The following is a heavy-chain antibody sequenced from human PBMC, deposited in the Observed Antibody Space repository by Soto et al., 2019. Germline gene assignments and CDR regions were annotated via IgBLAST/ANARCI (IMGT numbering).Heavy chain of an antibody. CDR2: IIPIFGTA. V-gene: IGHV1-69*01. D-gene: IGHD2-15*01. J-gene: IGHJ4*02. Sequence: QVQLVQSGAEVKKPGSSVKVSCKASGGTFSSYAISWVRQAPGQGREWRGGIIPIFGTANYAQTLQGRVTITEDESTSTAYMELSSLRSEDTAVYYCALGYCSGGSCFGNRFDYWGQGTLVTVSS. CDR3: ALGYCSGGSCFGNRFDY. CDR1: GGTFSSYA.